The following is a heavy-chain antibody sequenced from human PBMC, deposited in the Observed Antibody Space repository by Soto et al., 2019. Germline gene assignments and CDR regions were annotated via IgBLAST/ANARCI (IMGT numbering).Heavy chain of an antibody. J-gene: IGHJ3*02. CDR3: ARGVGLLLPNAFDI. V-gene: IGHV4-30-4*01. D-gene: IGHD3-22*01. Sequence: PSVTLCLTCTVSGGRISSGDYYCSWISQPPGNGLEWIGSIYNSGSTYYNPSLKSRVTISVDTSKNQFSLKLSSVTAADTAVYYCARGVGLLLPNAFDIWGQGTMVTVSS. CDR1: GGRISSGDYY. CDR2: IYNSGST.